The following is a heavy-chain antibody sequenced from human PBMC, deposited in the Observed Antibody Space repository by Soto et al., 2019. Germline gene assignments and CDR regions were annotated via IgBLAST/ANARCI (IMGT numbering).Heavy chain of an antibody. CDR3: ARDDPGYSSSWYDY. V-gene: IGHV1-18*01. CDR2: ISAYNGNT. J-gene: IGHJ4*02. CDR1: GYTFTSYG. Sequence: AASVKVSCKASGYTFTSYGISWVRQAPGQGLEWMGWISAYNGNTNYAQKLQGRVTMTTDTSTSTAYMELRSLRSDDTAVYYCARDDPGYSSSWYDYWGQGTLVTVSS. D-gene: IGHD6-13*01.